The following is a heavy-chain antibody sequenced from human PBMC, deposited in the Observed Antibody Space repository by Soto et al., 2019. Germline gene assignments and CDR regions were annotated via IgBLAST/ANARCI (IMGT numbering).Heavy chain of an antibody. CDR3: ARARGGEFWSGYLNWFDP. V-gene: IGHV1-2*04. CDR1: GYTFTGYY. J-gene: IGHJ5*02. D-gene: IGHD3-3*01. Sequence: GASVKVSCKASGYTFTGYYMHWVRQAPGQGLEWMGWINPNSGGTNYAQKFQGWVTMTRDTSISTAYMELSRLRSDDTAVYYCARARGGEFWSGYLNWFDPWGQGTLVTVSS. CDR2: INPNSGGT.